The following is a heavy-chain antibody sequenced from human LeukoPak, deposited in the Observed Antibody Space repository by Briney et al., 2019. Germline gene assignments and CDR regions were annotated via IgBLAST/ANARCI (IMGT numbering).Heavy chain of an antibody. CDR3: AREYIAGQAGGY. CDR2: ISAYNGNT. D-gene: IGHD6-13*01. J-gene: IGHJ4*02. CDR1: GYTFTSYD. V-gene: IGHV1-18*01. Sequence: ASVKVSCKASGYTFTSYDINWVRQATGQGLEWMGWISAYNGNTNYAQKLQGRVTMTTDTSTSTAYMELRSLRSDDTAVYYCAREYIAGQAGGYWGQGTLVTVSS.